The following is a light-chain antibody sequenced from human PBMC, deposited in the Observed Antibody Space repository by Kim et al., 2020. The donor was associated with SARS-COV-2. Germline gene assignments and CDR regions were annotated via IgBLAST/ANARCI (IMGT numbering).Light chain of an antibody. CDR3: QAWDSSTGV. V-gene: IGLV3-1*01. CDR1: KLGDKY. J-gene: IGLJ2*01. CDR2: QDS. Sequence: VSPGQTASITCSGDKLGDKYACWYQQKPDQSPVLVIYQDSKRPSGIPERFSGSNSGNTATLTISGTQAMDEADYYCQAWDSSTGVFGGGTQLTVL.